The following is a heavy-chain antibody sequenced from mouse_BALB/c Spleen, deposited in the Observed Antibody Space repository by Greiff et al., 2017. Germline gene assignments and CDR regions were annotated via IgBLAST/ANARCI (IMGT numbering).Heavy chain of an antibody. V-gene: IGHV7-3*02. CDR1: GFTFTDYY. J-gene: IGHJ3*01. D-gene: IGHD1-1*01. CDR2: IRNKANGYTT. Sequence: EVHLVESGGGLVQPGGSLRLSCATSGFTFTDYYMSWVRQPPGKALEWLGFIRNKANGYTTEYSASVKGRFTISRDNSQSILYLQMNTLRAEDSATYYCARDHGGSTPFAYWGQGTLVTVSA. CDR3: ARDHGGSTPFAY.